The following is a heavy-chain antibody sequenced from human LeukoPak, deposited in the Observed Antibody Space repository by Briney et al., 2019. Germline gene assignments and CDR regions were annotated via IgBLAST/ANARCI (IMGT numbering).Heavy chain of an antibody. Sequence: SETLSLTCTVSGGSISSSSYYWGWIRQPPGKGLEWIGYIYHSGSTYYNPSLKSRVTISVDTSKNQFSLKLSSVTAADTAVYYCARRALWFGELLGAHMDVWGKGTTVTVSS. D-gene: IGHD3-10*01. CDR1: GGSISSSSYY. CDR3: ARRALWFGELLGAHMDV. J-gene: IGHJ6*03. CDR2: IYHSGST. V-gene: IGHV4-39*07.